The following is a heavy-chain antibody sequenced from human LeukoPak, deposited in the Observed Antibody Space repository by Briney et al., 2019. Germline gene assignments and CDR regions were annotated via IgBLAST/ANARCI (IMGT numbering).Heavy chain of an antibody. D-gene: IGHD2-21*02. CDR2: IYYSGST. CDR1: GGSISSSSYS. J-gene: IGHJ4*02. Sequence: PSETLSLTCTVSGGSISSSSYSWGWIRQPPGKGLEWIGSIYYSGSTYYNPSLKSRVTISVDTSKNQFSLKLSSVTAADTAVYYCAKDLRSVVVTAIPRYYFDYWGQGTLVTVSS. CDR3: AKDLRSVVVTAIPRYYFDY. V-gene: IGHV4-39*02.